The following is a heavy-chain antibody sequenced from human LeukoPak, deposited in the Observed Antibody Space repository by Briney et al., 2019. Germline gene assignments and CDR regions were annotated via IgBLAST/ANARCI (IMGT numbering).Heavy chain of an antibody. Sequence: PGGSLRLSCAASGFTFSSYGMHWVRQAPGKGLEWVAVISYDGSNKYYADSVKGRFTISRDNSKNTLYLQMNSLRAEDTAVYYCARDLSRFATWDYFDYWGQGTLVTVSS. D-gene: IGHD3-10*01. CDR2: ISYDGSNK. CDR3: ARDLSRFATWDYFDY. V-gene: IGHV3-30*03. CDR1: GFTFSSYG. J-gene: IGHJ4*02.